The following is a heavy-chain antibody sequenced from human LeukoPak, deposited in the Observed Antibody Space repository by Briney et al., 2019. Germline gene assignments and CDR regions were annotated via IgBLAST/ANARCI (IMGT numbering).Heavy chain of an antibody. CDR3: ARDRYGETFDY. V-gene: IGHV4-38-2*02. J-gene: IGHJ4*02. CDR1: GYSISSGYY. CDR2: IYHSGST. Sequence: SETLSLTCTVSGYSISSGYYWGWIRQPPGKGLEWIGSIYHSGSTYYNPSLKSRVTISVDTSKNQFSLKLSSVTAADTAVYYCARDRYGETFDYWGQGILVTVSS. D-gene: IGHD4-17*01.